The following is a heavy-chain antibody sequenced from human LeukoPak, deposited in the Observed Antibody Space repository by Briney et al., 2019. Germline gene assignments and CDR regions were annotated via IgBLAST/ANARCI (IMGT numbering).Heavy chain of an antibody. J-gene: IGHJ3*02. CDR2: IYHSGST. CDR1: GGSISSGGYY. CDR3: ARGGGANDKGSFGAFDI. D-gene: IGHD3-10*01. Sequence: PSETLSLTCTVSGGSISSGGYYWSWIRQPPGKGLEWIGYIYHSGSTYYNPSLKSRVTISVDRSKNQFSLKLGSVTAADTAMYYCARGGGANDKGSFGAFDIWGQGTMVTVSS. V-gene: IGHV4-30-2*01.